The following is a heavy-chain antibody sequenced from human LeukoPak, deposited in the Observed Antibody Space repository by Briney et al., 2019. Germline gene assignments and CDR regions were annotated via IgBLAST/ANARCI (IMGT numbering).Heavy chain of an antibody. CDR2: ISGSGGST. CDR3: AKDNSGYSYGLYYYYGMDV. Sequence: GGSLRLSCAASGFTFSSYAMSWVRQAPGKGLEWVSAISGSGGSTYYADSVKGRFTISRDNSKNTLYLQMNSLRAEDTAVYYCAKDNSGYSYGLYYYYGMDVWGQGTTVTVSS. D-gene: IGHD5-18*01. CDR1: GFTFSSYA. V-gene: IGHV3-23*01. J-gene: IGHJ6*02.